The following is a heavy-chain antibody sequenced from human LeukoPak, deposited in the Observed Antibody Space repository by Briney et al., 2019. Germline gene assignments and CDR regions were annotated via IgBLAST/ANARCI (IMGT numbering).Heavy chain of an antibody. J-gene: IGHJ6*02. D-gene: IGHD6-13*01. V-gene: IGHV7-4-1*02. CDR3: ARDREQQLSRFYYGMDV. CDR2: INTNTGNP. CDR1: GYTFSFYG. Sequence: GASVKVSCKASGYTFSFYGMNWVRQAPGQGLEWMGWINTNTGNPTYAQGSTGRFVFSVDTSVSTAFLQISSLKAEDTAIYYCARDREQQLSRFYYGMDVWGQGTTVTVSS.